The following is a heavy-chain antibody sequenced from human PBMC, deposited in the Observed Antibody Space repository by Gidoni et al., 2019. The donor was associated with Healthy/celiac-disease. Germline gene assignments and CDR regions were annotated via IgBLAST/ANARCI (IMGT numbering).Heavy chain of an antibody. Sequence: QVQLVESGGGVVQPGRSLRPSCAASGFTFSSYGMHWVRQAPGKGLEWVAVISYDGSNKYYADSVKGRFTISRDNSKNTLYLQMNSLRAEDTAVYYCAKDKGIVVVKYYFDYWGQGTLVTVSS. D-gene: IGHD3-22*01. V-gene: IGHV3-30*18. J-gene: IGHJ4*02. CDR3: AKDKGIVVVKYYFDY. CDR1: GFTFSSYG. CDR2: ISYDGSNK.